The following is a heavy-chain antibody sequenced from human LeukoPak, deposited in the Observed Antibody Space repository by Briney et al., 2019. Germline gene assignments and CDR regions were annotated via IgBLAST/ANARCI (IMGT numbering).Heavy chain of an antibody. J-gene: IGHJ4*02. CDR3: ARGYYDSSAYYSADY. V-gene: IGHV1-8*03. Sequence: ASVKVSCKASGYTFTSYDINWVRQATGQGLEWMGWMNPNSGNTGYAQKFQGRVTITRNTSISTAYMELSSLRSDDTAVYYCARGYYDSSAYYSADYWGQGTLVTVSS. CDR2: MNPNSGNT. CDR1: GYTFTSYD. D-gene: IGHD3-22*01.